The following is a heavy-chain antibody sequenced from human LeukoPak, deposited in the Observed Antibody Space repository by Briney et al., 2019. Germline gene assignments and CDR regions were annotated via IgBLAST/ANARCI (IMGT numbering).Heavy chain of an antibody. J-gene: IGHJ1*01. V-gene: IGHV4-34*01. CDR2: INHSGST. CDR1: GGSISSYY. Sequence: SETLSLTCTVSGGSISSYYWSWIRQPPGKGLEWIGEINHSGSTNYNPSLKSRVTISVDTSKNQFSLTLSSVTAADTAVYYCARGGFSSDIVVVTALPGYFQHWGQGTLVTVSS. D-gene: IGHD2-21*02. CDR3: ARGGFSSDIVVVTALPGYFQH.